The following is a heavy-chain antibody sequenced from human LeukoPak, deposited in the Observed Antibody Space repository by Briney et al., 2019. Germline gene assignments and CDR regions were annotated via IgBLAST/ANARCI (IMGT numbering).Heavy chain of an antibody. CDR3: ARRPIVGEFDY. CDR2: INHSGST. CDR1: GGSFSGYY. V-gene: IGHV4-34*01. J-gene: IGHJ4*02. Sequence: SETLSLTCAVYGGSFSGYYWSWIRQPPGKGLEWIGEINHSGSTNYNPSLKSRVTISVDTSKNQFSLKLTSVTAADSAVYYCARRPIVGEFDYWGQGTLVTVSS. D-gene: IGHD3-16*02.